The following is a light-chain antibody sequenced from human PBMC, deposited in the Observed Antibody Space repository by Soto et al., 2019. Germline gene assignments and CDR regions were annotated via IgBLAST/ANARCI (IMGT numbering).Light chain of an antibody. V-gene: IGKV3-15*01. CDR2: GAS. CDR3: QQYESGPYT. J-gene: IGKJ2*01. CDR1: QSVSSN. Sequence: EIVMTQSPVTLSVSPGERATLSCRASQSVSSNLAWYQQKPGQAPRLLIYGASTRATGIPARFSVSGSGTDFTLTISSLQSEDFAVYYCQQYESGPYTFGQGTKLEIK.